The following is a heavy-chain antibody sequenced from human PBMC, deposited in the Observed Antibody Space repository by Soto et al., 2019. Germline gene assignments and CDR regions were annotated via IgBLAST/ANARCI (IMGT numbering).Heavy chain of an antibody. Sequence: EVQLVESGGGLVKPGGSLRLSCAASGFTFSSYSMNWVRQAPGKGLEWVSSISSSSSYIYYADSVKGRFTISRDNAKNSLYQQMNSLRAGDTAVYYCARDFSANQEGYYYYYMDVWGKGTTVTVSS. CDR1: GFTFSSYS. J-gene: IGHJ6*03. V-gene: IGHV3-21*01. D-gene: IGHD2-2*01. CDR2: ISSSSSYI. CDR3: ARDFSANQEGYYYYYMDV.